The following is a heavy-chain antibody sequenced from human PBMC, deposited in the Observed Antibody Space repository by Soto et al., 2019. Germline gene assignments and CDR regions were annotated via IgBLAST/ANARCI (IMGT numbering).Heavy chain of an antibody. V-gene: IGHV1-69*01. CDR2: IVPIYRTA. J-gene: IGHJ4*02. D-gene: IGHD6-13*01. Sequence: SVKVSCKASGGTFSSYRINWVRQAPGQGLEWVGGIVPIYRTADYAQKFQGRVTITAYESARTSYMELRSLKSQDTAVYYCVRDSGAKLSSSWGQGTLVTVSS. CDR1: GGTFSSYR. CDR3: VRDSGAKLSSS.